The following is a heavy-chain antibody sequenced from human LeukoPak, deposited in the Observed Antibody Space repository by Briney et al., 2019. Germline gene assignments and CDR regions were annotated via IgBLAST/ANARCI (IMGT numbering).Heavy chain of an antibody. V-gene: IGHV1-2*02. Sequence: VSVKVSCKASGHTFTGYYMHWVRQAPGQGLEWMGWINPNSGGTNYAQKFQGRVTMTRDTSISTAYMELSRLRSDDTAVYYCARAQSIDYYYYYMDVWGKGTTVTISS. D-gene: IGHD2-21*01. CDR1: GHTFTGYY. CDR2: INPNSGGT. J-gene: IGHJ6*03. CDR3: ARAQSIDYYYYYMDV.